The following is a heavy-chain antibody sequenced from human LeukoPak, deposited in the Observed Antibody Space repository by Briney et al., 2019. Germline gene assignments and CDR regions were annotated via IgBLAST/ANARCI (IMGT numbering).Heavy chain of an antibody. V-gene: IGHV3-74*01. Sequence: GGSLRLSCAASGFTFSSYWMHWVRQAPGKGLVWVSRINGDGSSTSYADSVKGRFTISRDNAKNTLYLQMNSLRAEDTAMYYCAKTTSVYGSGDDYSDATNWFDPWGQGTLVTVSS. CDR2: INGDGSST. CDR1: GFTFSSYW. D-gene: IGHD3-10*01. CDR3: AKTTSVYGSGDDYSDATNWFDP. J-gene: IGHJ5*02.